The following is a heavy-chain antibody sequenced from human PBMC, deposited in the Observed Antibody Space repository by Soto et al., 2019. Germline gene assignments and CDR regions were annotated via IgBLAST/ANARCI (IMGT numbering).Heavy chain of an antibody. J-gene: IGHJ6*02. CDR2: IKQDGSEK. D-gene: IGHD6-19*01. Sequence: PGGSLRLSCAASGFTFSIYWMRWVRQAPGKGLEWVANIKQDGSEKYYVDSVKGRFTISRDNAKNSLYLQMNSLRAEDTAVYYCARDHSSGWYLYYYYGMDVWGQGTTVTVSS. V-gene: IGHV3-7*01. CDR3: ARDHSSGWYLYYYYGMDV. CDR1: GFTFSIYW.